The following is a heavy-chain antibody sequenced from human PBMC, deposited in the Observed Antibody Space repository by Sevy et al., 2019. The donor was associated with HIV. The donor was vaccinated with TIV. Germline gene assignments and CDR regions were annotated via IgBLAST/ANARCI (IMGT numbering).Heavy chain of an antibody. CDR3: ARERNELGGNYYGMDV. J-gene: IGHJ6*02. D-gene: IGHD1-1*01. CDR1: GFTFSSYD. Sequence: GGYLRLSCAASGFTFSSYDMHWVRQATGKGLEWVSAIGTAGDTYYPGSVKGRFTISRENAKNSLYLQMNSLRAGDTAVYYCARERNELGGNYYGMDVWGQGTTVTVSS. CDR2: IGTAGDT. V-gene: IGHV3-13*01.